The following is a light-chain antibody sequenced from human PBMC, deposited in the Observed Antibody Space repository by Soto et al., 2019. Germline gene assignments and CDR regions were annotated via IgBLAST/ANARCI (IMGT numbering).Light chain of an antibody. CDR3: QQYGSSPPYT. CDR1: QTVSGNY. Sequence: EIVLTQSPGILSLSPGERATLSCRASQTVSGNYLAWYQQKTGQSPTLLIYGSSDRATGIPDRFSGSRSGTDFTLTINRVEPEDFAVYYCQQYGSSPPYTFGQGTTLEI. CDR2: GSS. J-gene: IGKJ2*01. V-gene: IGKV3-20*01.